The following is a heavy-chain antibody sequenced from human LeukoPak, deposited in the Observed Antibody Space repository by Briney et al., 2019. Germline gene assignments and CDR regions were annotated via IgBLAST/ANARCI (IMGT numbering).Heavy chain of an antibody. J-gene: IGHJ4*02. V-gene: IGHV3-23*01. CDR2: ISGSGGST. Sequence: GGSLRLSCAASGFTFSSYAMSWVRQAPGKGLEWVSAISGSGGSTYYADSVKGRFTISRDNSKSTLFLQMHSLRGDDTAVYYCAKGHYDDWYYFDYWGQGAPVTVSS. CDR1: GFTFSSYA. CDR3: AKGHYDDWYYFDY. D-gene: IGHD3-3*01.